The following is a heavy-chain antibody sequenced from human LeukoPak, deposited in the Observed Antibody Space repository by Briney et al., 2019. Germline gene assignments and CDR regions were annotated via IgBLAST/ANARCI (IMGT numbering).Heavy chain of an antibody. CDR2: IYTDGST. CDR3: ATVGVPWFDP. V-gene: IGHV3-66*01. J-gene: IGHJ5*02. CDR1: GFTVSSNY. D-gene: IGHD2-15*01. Sequence: GGSLRLSCADPGFTVSSNYMSWVRQAPGKGLEWVSVIYTDGSTYYADSVKGRFTSSRDRSKNTLYLQMNSLRAEDTAVYYCATVGVPWFDPWGQGTLVTVSS.